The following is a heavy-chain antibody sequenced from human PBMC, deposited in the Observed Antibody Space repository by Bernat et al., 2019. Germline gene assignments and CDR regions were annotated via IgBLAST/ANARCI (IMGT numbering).Heavy chain of an antibody. CDR2: IIPIFGTA. J-gene: IGHJ3*02. CDR3: ARAYYYGSSDIVGAFDI. V-gene: IGHV1-69*12. CDR1: GGTFSSYA. Sequence: QVQLVQSGAEVKKPGSSVKVSCKASGGTFSSYAISWVRQAPGQGLEWMGGIIPIFGTANYAQKFQGRVTITADESTSTAYMELSSLRSEDTVVYYCARAYYYGSSDIVGAFDIWGQGTMVTVSS. D-gene: IGHD3-22*01.